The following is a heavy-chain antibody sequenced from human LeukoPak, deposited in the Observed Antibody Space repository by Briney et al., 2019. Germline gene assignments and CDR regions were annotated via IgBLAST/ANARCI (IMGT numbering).Heavy chain of an antibody. CDR3: ARGGPGTYYDFWSGYYRNWFDP. V-gene: IGHV4-34*01. D-gene: IGHD3-3*01. Sequence: SETLSPTCAVYGGSFSGYYWSWIRQPPGKGLEWIGEINHSGSTNYNPSLKSRVTISVDTSKNQFSLKLSSVTAADTAVYYCARGGPGTYYDFWSGYYRNWFDPWGQGTLVTVSS. J-gene: IGHJ5*02. CDR1: GGSFSGYY. CDR2: INHSGST.